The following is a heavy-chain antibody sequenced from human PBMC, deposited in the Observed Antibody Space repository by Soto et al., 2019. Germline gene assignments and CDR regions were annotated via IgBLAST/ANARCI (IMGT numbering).Heavy chain of an antibody. D-gene: IGHD2-2*01. CDR2: IYSGGST. CDR1: GFSVSSNY. J-gene: IGHJ6*03. CDR3: AREMEYCSSTSCYEYYYYYMDV. Sequence: GGSLRLSCAASGFSVSSNYMSWVRQAPGKGLEWVSVIYSGGSTYYADSVKGRFTISRDNSKNTLYLQMNSLRAEDTAVYYCAREMEYCSSTSCYEYYYYYMDVWGKGTTVTVSS. V-gene: IGHV3-66*01.